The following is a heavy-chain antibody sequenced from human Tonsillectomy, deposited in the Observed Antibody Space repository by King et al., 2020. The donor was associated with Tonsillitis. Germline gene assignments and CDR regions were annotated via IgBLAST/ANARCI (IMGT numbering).Heavy chain of an antibody. D-gene: IGHD3-10*01. J-gene: IGHJ4*02. CDR2: IYYSGST. CDR1: GGSISSYY. Sequence: VQLQESGPGLVKPSETLSLTCTVSGGSISSYYWSWIRQPPGKGLEWIGYIYYSGSTDYNPSLKSRVTISVDTSKNQFSLKLSSVTAADTAVYYCARTYYVSGSYPGVFDYWGQGTLVTVSS. V-gene: IGHV4-59*01. CDR3: ARTYYVSGSYPGVFDY.